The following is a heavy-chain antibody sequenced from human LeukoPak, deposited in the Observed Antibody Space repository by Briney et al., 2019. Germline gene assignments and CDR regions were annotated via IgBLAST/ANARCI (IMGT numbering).Heavy chain of an antibody. V-gene: IGHV1-18*04. CDR2: ISAYNGNT. CDR3: ARGQDYYDSSGYYY. Sequence: GASVRVSCKASGYTFTGYYMHWVRQAPGQGLEWMGWISAYNGNTNYAQKLQGRVTMTTDTSTSTAYMELRSLRSDDTAVYYCARGQDYYDSSGYYYWGQGTLVTVSS. D-gene: IGHD3-22*01. J-gene: IGHJ4*02. CDR1: GYTFTGYY.